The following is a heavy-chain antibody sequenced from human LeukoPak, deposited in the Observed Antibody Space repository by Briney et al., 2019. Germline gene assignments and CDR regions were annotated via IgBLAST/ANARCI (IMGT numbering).Heavy chain of an antibody. J-gene: IGHJ3*02. CDR2: ISSSSSYI. Sequence: GGSLRLSCEASGFTFNNFWMSWVRQAPGKGLEWVSSISSSSSYIYYADSVKGRFTISRDNAKNSLYLQMNSLRAEDTAVYYCARPFTRIAVAGTGAFDIWGQGTMVTVSS. V-gene: IGHV3-21*01. CDR3: ARPFTRIAVAGTGAFDI. CDR1: GFTFNNFW. D-gene: IGHD6-19*01.